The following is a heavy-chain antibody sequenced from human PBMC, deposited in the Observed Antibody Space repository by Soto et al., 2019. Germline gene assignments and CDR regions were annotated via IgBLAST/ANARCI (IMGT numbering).Heavy chain of an antibody. D-gene: IGHD2-2*01. Sequence: QVQLVQSGAEVKKPGASVKVSCKASGYTFASYAISWMRQAPGQGLEWMGWISAYNGNTNYAQKLQGRVTMTTDTSTRTAYMEPRSLRSESTAVYGGARDALRPAFWGQGTLVTVSS. CDR2: ISAYNGNT. V-gene: IGHV1-18*01. CDR1: GYTFASYA. CDR3: ARDALRPAF. J-gene: IGHJ4*02.